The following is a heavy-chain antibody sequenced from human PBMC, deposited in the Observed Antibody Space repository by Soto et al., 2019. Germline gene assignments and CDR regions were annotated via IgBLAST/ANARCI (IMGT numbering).Heavy chain of an antibody. CDR3: ARGRSGDYCDY. J-gene: IGHJ4*02. V-gene: IGHV3-7*01. Sequence: APGKGLEWVANIKQDGSDKYYVDSVKGRFTISRDNAKNSLYLQMNSLRADDTAVYYCARGRSGDYCDYWGQGTLVTVSS. D-gene: IGHD4-17*01. CDR2: IKQDGSDK.